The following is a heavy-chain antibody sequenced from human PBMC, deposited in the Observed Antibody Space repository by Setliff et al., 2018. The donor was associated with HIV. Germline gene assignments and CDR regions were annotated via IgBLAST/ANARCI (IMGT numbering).Heavy chain of an antibody. D-gene: IGHD2-2*01. J-gene: IGHJ3*02. CDR1: GYTCYTYG. CDR2: ISAYNGNT. CDR3: ARDRGVYCISSSCYSPVDAFDI. V-gene: IGHV1-18*01. Sequence: GASVKVSCKASGYTCYTYGSSWVRQAPGQGLEWMGWISAYNGNTKYAQKLQGRVTVTTDTSKSTAYMEMRSLRSDDTAVYYGARDRGVYCISSSCYSPVDAFDIWGQGTMVTVSS.